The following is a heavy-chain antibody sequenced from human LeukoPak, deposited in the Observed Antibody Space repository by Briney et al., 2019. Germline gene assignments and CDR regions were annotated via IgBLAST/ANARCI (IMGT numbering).Heavy chain of an antibody. CDR2: INHSGST. CDR3: GRGRTPAAAITN. Sequence: SETLSLTCAVYGGSFSGYYWSWIRQPPGKGLEWIGEINHSGSTNYYPSLKSRGTISVDTSKNQFSLKLSSVTAADTAVYYCGRGRTPAAAITNWGQGTLVTVSS. D-gene: IGHD2-2*01. CDR1: GGSFSGYY. V-gene: IGHV4-34*01. J-gene: IGHJ4*02.